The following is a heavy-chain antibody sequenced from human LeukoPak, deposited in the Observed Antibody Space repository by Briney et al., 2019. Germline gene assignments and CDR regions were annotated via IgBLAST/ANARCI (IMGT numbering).Heavy chain of an antibody. CDR3: AYYFDY. V-gene: IGHV4-30-4*01. CDR2: IYDSGST. J-gene: IGHJ4*02. Sequence: PSETLSLTCTVSGASIRSGDYYWSWIRQPPGKGLEWIGYIYDSGSTYYNPSLKSRTTISVDTSENRFSLKLSSVTAADTAVYYCAYYFDYWGQGTLVTVSS. CDR1: GASIRSGDYY.